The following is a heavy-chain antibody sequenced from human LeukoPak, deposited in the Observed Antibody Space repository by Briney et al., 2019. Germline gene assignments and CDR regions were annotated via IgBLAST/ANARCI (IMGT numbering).Heavy chain of an antibody. Sequence: GGSLRLSCAASGFTFSSCDMCWVRQAPGKGLEWVSAISGSGTDTYYADSVKGRFTISRDNSKNTLYLQMNSLRAEDTAVYYCARLHVDTAMVPIDYWGQGTLVTVSS. J-gene: IGHJ4*02. V-gene: IGHV3-23*01. CDR2: ISGSGTDT. CDR1: GFTFSSCD. D-gene: IGHD5-18*01. CDR3: ARLHVDTAMVPIDY.